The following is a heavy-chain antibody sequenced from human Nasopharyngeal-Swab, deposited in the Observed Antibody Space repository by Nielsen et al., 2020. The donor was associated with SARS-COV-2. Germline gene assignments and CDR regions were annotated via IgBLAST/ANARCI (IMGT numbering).Heavy chain of an antibody. D-gene: IGHD2-2*01. CDR2: IRYDGSNK. J-gene: IGHJ3*02. Sequence: GEFLKISCAASGFTFSSYGMHWVRQAPGKGLEWVAFIRYDGSNKYYADSVKGRFTISRDNSRNTLYLQMNSLRAEDTAVYYCAKDMTAKYCSSTSCQREDAFDIWGQGTMVTVSS. V-gene: IGHV3-30*02. CDR3: AKDMTAKYCSSTSCQREDAFDI. CDR1: GFTFSSYG.